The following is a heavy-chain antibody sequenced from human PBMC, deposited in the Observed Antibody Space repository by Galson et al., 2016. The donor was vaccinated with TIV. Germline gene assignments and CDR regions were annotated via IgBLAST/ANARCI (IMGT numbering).Heavy chain of an antibody. CDR1: GFVFGTYG. D-gene: IGHD2-2*01. Sequence: SLRLSCAASGFVFGTYGMYWVRQAPGKGLEWVGLIWYDGVKTAYVDSVKGRFSISRDNSKSTLYLQMDRLRVEDTAVYYCARVRFCSSTNCLGYLDNWGQGAQVIVSS. J-gene: IGHJ4*02. CDR3: ARVRFCSSTNCLGYLDN. V-gene: IGHV3-33*01. CDR2: IWYDGVKT.